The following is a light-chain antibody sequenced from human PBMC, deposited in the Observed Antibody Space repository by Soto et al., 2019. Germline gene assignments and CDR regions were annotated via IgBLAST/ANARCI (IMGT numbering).Light chain of an antibody. J-gene: IGKJ1*01. V-gene: IGKV1-27*01. CDR1: QGISNY. Sequence: DLQMTQSPSSLSASVGDRVAITCRASQGISNYLAWYQQKPGKVPKLLIYAASTLQSGVPSRFSGSGSGTDFTLTISSLLPEDVATYYCQKYNSAPRTFGQGTKVEIK. CDR3: QKYNSAPRT. CDR2: AAS.